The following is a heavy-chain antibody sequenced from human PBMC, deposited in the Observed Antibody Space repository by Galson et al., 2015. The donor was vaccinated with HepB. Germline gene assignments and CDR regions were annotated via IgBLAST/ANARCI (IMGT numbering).Heavy chain of an antibody. D-gene: IGHD6-19*01. CDR1: GDSVSSNSAA. J-gene: IGHJ4*02. CDR2: TYYISKWYN. Sequence: CAISGDSVSSNSAAWNWTRQSPSRGLEWLGRTYYISKWYNDYAVSVKSRITITPDTSKNQFSLQLNSVTPEDTAVYYCASGAQWLDSWGQGILVTVSS. V-gene: IGHV6-1*01. CDR3: ASGAQWLDS.